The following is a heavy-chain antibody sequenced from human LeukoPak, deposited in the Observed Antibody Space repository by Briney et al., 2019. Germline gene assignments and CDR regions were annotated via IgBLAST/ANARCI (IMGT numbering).Heavy chain of an antibody. CDR3: ARVPEVVTPPYYYYYYMDV. J-gene: IGHJ6*03. CDR1: GGTFSSYA. V-gene: IGHV1-69*01. CDR2: IIPIFGTA. Sequence: GASVKVSCKASGGTFSSYAISWVRQAPGQGLEWMGGIIPIFGTANYAQKFQGRVTITADESTSTAYMELSSLRSEDTAVYYCARVPEVVTPPYYYYYYMDVWGKGTTVTVSS. D-gene: IGHD4-23*01.